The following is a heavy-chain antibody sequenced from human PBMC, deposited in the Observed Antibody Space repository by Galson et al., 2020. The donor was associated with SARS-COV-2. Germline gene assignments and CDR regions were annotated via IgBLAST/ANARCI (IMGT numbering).Heavy chain of an antibody. CDR2: IYYSGST. V-gene: IGHV4-59*01. Sequence: SETLSLTCTVSGGSISSYYWSWIRQPPGKGLEWIGYIYYSGSTNYNPSLKSRVTISVDTSKNQFSLKLSSVTAADTAVYYCARSAQTYYDFWSGYYNAPHFDYWGQGTLVAVSS. J-gene: IGHJ4*02. CDR3: ARSAQTYYDFWSGYYNAPHFDY. D-gene: IGHD3-3*01. CDR1: GGSISSYY.